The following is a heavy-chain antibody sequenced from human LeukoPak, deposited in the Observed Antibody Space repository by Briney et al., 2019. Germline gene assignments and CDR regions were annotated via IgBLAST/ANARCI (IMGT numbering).Heavy chain of an antibody. J-gene: IGHJ4*02. CDR1: GFTFSSYW. CDR2: INSDGSST. D-gene: IGHD4/OR15-4a*01. CDR3: ARRAGAYSHPYDY. V-gene: IGHV3-74*01. Sequence: PGGSLRLSCAASGFTFSSYWMHWVRQAPGKGLVWVSRINSDGSSTSYADSVKGRFTISRDNAKNTLYLQMNSLRAEGTAVYYCARRAGAYSHPYDYWGQGTLVTVSS.